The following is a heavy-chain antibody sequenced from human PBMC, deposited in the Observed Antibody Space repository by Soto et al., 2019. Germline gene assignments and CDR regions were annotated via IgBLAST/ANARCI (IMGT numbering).Heavy chain of an antibody. CDR2: ISSSSSYI. CDR3: ASSPTALRQYYYDSSGPEGYYFDY. J-gene: IGHJ4*02. V-gene: IGHV3-21*01. Sequence: GGSLRISCAASGFTFSSYSMNWVRQAPGKGLEWVSSISSSSSYIYYADSVKGRFTISRDNAKNSLYLQMNSLRAEDTAVYYCASSPTALRQYYYDSSGPEGYYFDYWGQGTLVTVSS. D-gene: IGHD3-22*01. CDR1: GFTFSSYS.